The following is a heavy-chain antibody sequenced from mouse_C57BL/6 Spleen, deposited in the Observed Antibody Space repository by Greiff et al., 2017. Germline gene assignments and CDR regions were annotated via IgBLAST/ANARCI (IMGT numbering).Heavy chain of an antibody. CDR3: ARPYYYGSSSFYFDY. V-gene: IGHV1-80*01. CDR1: GYAFSSYW. Sequence: VQLQQSGAELVKPGASVKISCKASGYAFSSYWMNWVKQRPGKGLEWIGQIYPGDGDTNYNEKFKGKATLTADKSSSTAYMQLSRLTSEDSPVYFCARPYYYGSSSFYFDYWGQGTTLTVSS. D-gene: IGHD1-1*01. CDR2: IYPGDGDT. J-gene: IGHJ2*01.